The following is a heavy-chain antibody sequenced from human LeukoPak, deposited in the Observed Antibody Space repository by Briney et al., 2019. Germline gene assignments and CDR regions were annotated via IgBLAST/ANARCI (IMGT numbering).Heavy chain of an antibody. CDR3: AKFSSAVAGLNFDY. D-gene: IGHD6-19*01. J-gene: IGHJ4*02. CDR1: GFTFSSYA. V-gene: IGHV3-23*01. CDR2: ISGSGGST. Sequence: GGSLRLSRAASGFTFSSYAMSWVRQTPGKGLEWVSAISGSGGSTYYADSVKGRFTISRDNSKNTLYLQMNSLRAEDTAVYYCAKFSSAVAGLNFDYWGQGTLVTVSS.